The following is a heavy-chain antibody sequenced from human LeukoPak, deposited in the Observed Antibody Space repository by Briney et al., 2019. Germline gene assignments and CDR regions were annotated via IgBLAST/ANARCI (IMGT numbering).Heavy chain of an antibody. CDR1: GYTFTTYH. Sequence: ASVKLSSKTSGYTFTTYHMTWVRQAPGQGLEWVAIIKSTGDTTVYAQKFQGRVTVTRDTSTSTVYMDLSSLRSEDTAVYYCVREDAHTYYFDFWGPGTLVTVSS. CDR2: IKSTGDTT. CDR3: VREDAHTYYFDF. J-gene: IGHJ4*02. V-gene: IGHV1-46*01. D-gene: IGHD2-2*01.